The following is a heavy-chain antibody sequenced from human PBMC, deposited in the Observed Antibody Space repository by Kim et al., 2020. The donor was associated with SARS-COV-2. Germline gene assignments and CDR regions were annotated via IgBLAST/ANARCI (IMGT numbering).Heavy chain of an antibody. J-gene: IGHJ4*02. CDR3: ARSGYSSGWYNFDY. V-gene: IGHV4-31*03. CDR2: IYYSGST. Sequence: SETLSLTCTVSGGSISSGGYYWSWIRQHPGKGLEWIGYIYYSGSTYYNPSLKSRVTISVDTSKNQFSLKLSSVTAADTAVYYCARSGYSSGWYNFDYWGQGTLVTVSS. CDR1: GGSISSGGYY. D-gene: IGHD6-19*01.